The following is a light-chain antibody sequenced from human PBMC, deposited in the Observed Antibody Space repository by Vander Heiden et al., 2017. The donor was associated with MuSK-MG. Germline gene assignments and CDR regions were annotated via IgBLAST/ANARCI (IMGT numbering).Light chain of an antibody. CDR3: LLYFGFYFWV. CDR2: STN. Sequence: QAVVTQQPSLTVSPGGTVTLPCTSSTGPVTGGHCPNWCWQQPGPAHGPQIYSTNNIHSWTPARFPGSLLGGRAALTLSGVQPEDEADYSCLLYFGFYFWVFGGGTNMNVL. CDR1: TGPVTGGHC. J-gene: IGLJ3*02. V-gene: IGLV7-43*01.